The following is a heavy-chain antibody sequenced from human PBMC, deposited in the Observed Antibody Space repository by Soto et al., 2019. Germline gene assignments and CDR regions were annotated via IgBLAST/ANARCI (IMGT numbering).Heavy chain of an antibody. CDR3: AHRVGGSFFDY. J-gene: IGHJ4*02. CDR2: IYWDNDK. D-gene: IGHD5-12*01. Sequence: QITLRESGPSVVKPTQTLTLTCTFSGFSLSTSEVGVAWIRQPPGKALEWLAIIYWDNDKRYSPSLKNRLTITKDTPKNQVVLTMTNMDPVDTATYYCAHRVGGSFFDYWGQGTLVTVSS. V-gene: IGHV2-5*02. CDR1: GFSLSTSEVG.